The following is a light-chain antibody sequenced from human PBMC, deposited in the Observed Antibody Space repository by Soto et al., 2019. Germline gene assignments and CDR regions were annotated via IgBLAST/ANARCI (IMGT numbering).Light chain of an antibody. CDR1: SSNIGARYD. CDR3: QSYDRSLTFV. J-gene: IGLJ1*01. V-gene: IGLV1-40*01. CDR2: GNN. Sequence: QSVLTQPPSVSGAPGQRVIISCTGSSSNIGARYDVHWYQQLPGTAPKLLIYGNNNRPSGVPDRFSGSKSGTSASLAITGLQAEDEADYYCQSYDRSLTFVFGTGTKLTVL.